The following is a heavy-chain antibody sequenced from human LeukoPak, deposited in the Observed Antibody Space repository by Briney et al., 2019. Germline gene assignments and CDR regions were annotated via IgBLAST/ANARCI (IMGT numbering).Heavy chain of an antibody. Sequence: GGSLRLSCAASGFTFSNHAMSWVPHTPGKGLRWGLVISGSGRTTESAVSVKGRFTISKYNCKNTLSLQRNSLRVEDTAIYYCVKNVVVIRYIDYWGQGTLVTVSS. V-gene: IGHV3-23*01. J-gene: IGHJ4*02. CDR1: GFTFSNHA. CDR2: ISGSGRTT. D-gene: IGHD2-15*01. CDR3: VKNVVVIRYIDY.